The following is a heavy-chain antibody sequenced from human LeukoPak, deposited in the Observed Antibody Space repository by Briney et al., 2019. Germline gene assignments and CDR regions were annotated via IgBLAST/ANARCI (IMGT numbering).Heavy chain of an antibody. D-gene: IGHD3-22*01. CDR2: TRTKARSYST. CDR1: GFSVSEYF. J-gene: IGHJ4*02. CDR3: GRDSTSGYYWIL. V-gene: IGHV3-72*01. Sequence: PGGSLRLSCAASGFSVSEYFIDWLRQAPGEGLEWVGRTRTKARSYSTEYATSVKGRFIVSRDDSDNSVYLQMNSLRTDDTAVYYCGRDSTSGYYWILWGQGTLVTVSS.